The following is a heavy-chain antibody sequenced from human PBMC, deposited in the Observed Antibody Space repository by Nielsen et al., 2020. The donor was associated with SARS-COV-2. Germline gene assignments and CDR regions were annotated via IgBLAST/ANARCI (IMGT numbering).Heavy chain of an antibody. D-gene: IGHD2-15*01. Sequence: GESLKISCAASGFTFSSYGMHWVRQAPGKGLEWVAVISYDGSNKYYADSVKGRFTISRGNSKNTLYLQMNSLRAEDTAVYYCARASGGSCYSGCDSEIDYWGQGTLVTVSS. J-gene: IGHJ4*02. V-gene: IGHV3-30*03. CDR1: GFTFSSYG. CDR3: ARASGGSCYSGCDSEIDY. CDR2: ISYDGSNK.